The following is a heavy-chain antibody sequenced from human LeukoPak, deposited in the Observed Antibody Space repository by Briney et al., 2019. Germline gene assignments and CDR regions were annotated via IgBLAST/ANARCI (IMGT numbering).Heavy chain of an antibody. Sequence: GGSLRLSCVASGFTFSSYAMSWVRQAPGKGLEWVSIIYTGGTTHYADSLNDRFTISRDDSINTLYLQMNGLRAEDTAVYYCARDSSSYYFDYWGQGTLVTVSS. CDR2: IYTGGTT. CDR1: GFTFSSYA. CDR3: ARDSSSYYFDY. V-gene: IGHV3-66*01. D-gene: IGHD6-6*01. J-gene: IGHJ4*02.